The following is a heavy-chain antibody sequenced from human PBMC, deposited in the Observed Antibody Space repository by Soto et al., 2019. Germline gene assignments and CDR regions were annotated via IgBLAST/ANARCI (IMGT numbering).Heavy chain of an antibody. V-gene: IGHV5-10-1*01. J-gene: IGHJ5*02. CDR2: IDPSDSYT. CDR1: GYSFTSYW. Sequence: PGESLKISCKGSGYSFTSYWISCCRQMPGKGLEWMGRIDPSDSYTNYSPSFQGHVTISADKSISTAYLQWSSLKASDTAMYYCAASGPREFDPWGQGTLVTVSS. D-gene: IGHD3-16*01. CDR3: AASGPREFDP.